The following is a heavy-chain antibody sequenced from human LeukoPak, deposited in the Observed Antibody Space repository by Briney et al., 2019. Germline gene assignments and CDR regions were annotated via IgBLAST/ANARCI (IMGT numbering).Heavy chain of an antibody. J-gene: IGHJ5*02. Sequence: SQTLSLTCAISGDSVSSNSAAWNWIRQSPSRGLEWLGRTYYRSKWYNDYAVSVKSRITTNPDTSKNQFSLQLNSVTPEDTAVYYCAREEMITFGGVIVIPSYNWFDPWGQGTLVTVSS. CDR3: AREEMITFGGVIVIPSYNWFDP. CDR2: TYYRSKWYN. CDR1: GDSVSSNSAA. V-gene: IGHV6-1*01. D-gene: IGHD3-16*02.